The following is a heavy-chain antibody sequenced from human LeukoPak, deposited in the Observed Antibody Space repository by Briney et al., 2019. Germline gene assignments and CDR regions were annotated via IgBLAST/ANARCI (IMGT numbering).Heavy chain of an antibody. CDR3: ARGEGNYYYGSGFDY. V-gene: IGHV4-39*07. CDR2: IYYSGST. CDR1: GGSISSSSYY. D-gene: IGHD3-10*01. J-gene: IGHJ4*02. Sequence: PSETLSLTCTVSGGSISSSSYYWGWIRQPPGKGLEWIGSIYYSGSTYYNPSLKSRVTISVDTSKNQFSLKLSSVTAADTAVYYCARGEGNYYYGSGFDYWGQGTLVTVSS.